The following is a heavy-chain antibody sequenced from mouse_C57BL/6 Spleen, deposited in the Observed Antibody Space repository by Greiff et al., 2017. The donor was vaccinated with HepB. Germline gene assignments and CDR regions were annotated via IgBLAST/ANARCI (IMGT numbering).Heavy chain of an antibody. J-gene: IGHJ3*01. CDR3: ASGNYGSSPFAY. Sequence: EVQLQQSGPELVKPGASVKIPCKASGYTFTDYNMDWVKQSHGKSLEWIGDINPNNGGTIYNQKFKGKATLTVDKSSSTAYMGLRSLTSEDTAVYYCASGNYGSSPFAYWGQGTLVTVSA. V-gene: IGHV1-18*01. D-gene: IGHD1-1*01. CDR2: INPNNGGT. CDR1: GYTFTDYN.